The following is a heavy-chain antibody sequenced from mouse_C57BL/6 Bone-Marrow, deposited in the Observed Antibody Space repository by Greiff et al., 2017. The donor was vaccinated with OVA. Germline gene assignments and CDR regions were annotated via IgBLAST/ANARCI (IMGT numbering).Heavy chain of an antibody. D-gene: IGHD4-1*01. CDR3: AREGAFSCNWP. Sequence: EVQLQESGPGLVKPSQSLSLTCSVTGYSITSGYYWNWIRQFPGNKLEWMGYISYDGSNNYNPSLKNRISITRDKSKNQFFLKLNSVTTEDPATYYCAREGAFSCNWPWGQGTSVTVSS. J-gene: IGHJ4*01. CDR2: ISYDGSN. V-gene: IGHV3-6*01. CDR1: GYSITSGYY.